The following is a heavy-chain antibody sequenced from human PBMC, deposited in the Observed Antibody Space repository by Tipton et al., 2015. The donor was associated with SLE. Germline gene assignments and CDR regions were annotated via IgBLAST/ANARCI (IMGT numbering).Heavy chain of an antibody. Sequence: SLRLSCAASGFTFSSYSMNWVRQAPGKGLEWVSYISSSRSTIYYADSVKGRFTISRDNAKNSLYLQMNSLRAEDTAVYYCGRDLDSSLGYWGQGTLVTVSS. CDR2: ISSSRSTI. J-gene: IGHJ4*02. CDR3: GRDLDSSLGY. CDR1: GFTFSSYS. D-gene: IGHD6-6*01. V-gene: IGHV3-48*01.